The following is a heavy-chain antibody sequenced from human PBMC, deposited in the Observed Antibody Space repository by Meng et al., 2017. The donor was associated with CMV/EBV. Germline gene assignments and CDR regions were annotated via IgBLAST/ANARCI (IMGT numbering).Heavy chain of an antibody. CDR1: GGTFSSDA. CDR3: ARGQPLLARYYYAMDV. V-gene: IGHV1-69*10. J-gene: IGHJ6*02. Sequence: GGTFSSDAISWVRQAPGQGLEWMGGIIPILGIANYAQKFQGRVTITADKSTSTAYMELSSLRSEDTAVYYCARGQPLLARYYYAMDVWGQGTMVTVSS. D-gene: IGHD2-21*02. CDR2: IIPILGIA.